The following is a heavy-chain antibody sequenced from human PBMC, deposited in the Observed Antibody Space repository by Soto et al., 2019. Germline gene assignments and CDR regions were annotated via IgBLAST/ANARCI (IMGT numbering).Heavy chain of an antibody. CDR2: INPSGGST. V-gene: IGHV1-46*01. CDR3: ARDLSMGGFDP. CDR1: GYTFTSYY. J-gene: IGHJ5*02. Sequence: GASVKVSCKASGYTFTSYYMHWVRQAPGQGLEWMGIINPSGGSTSYAQKFQGRVTMTRDTSTSTVYMELSSLRSDDTAVYYCARDLSMGGFDPWGQETLVTVSS. D-gene: IGHD1-26*01.